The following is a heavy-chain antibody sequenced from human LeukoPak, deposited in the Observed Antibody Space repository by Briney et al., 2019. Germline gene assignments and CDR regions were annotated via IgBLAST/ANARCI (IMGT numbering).Heavy chain of an antibody. J-gene: IGHJ4*02. CDR2: IYYSGST. D-gene: IGHD6-19*01. Sequence: RSSETLSLTCTVSGDSISSYYWGWIRQPPGKGLEWIGSIYYSGSTYYNPSLKSRVTISVDTSKNQFSLKLSSVTAADTAVYYCARLSSYSSGWYASPPLFDYWGQGTLVTVSS. CDR1: GDSISSYY. CDR3: ARLSSYSSGWYASPPLFDY. V-gene: IGHV4-39*01.